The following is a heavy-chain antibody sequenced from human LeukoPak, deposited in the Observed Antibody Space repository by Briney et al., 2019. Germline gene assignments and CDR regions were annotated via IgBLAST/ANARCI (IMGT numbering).Heavy chain of an antibody. CDR3: AREDSSGYFCDY. CDR1: GGSISSYY. Sequence: SETLSLTCIVSGGSISSYYWSWIRQPPGKGLEWIGYIYYSGSTYYNPSLKSRVTISVDTSKNQFSLKLSSVTAADTAVYYCAREDSSGYFCDYWGQGTLVTVSS. D-gene: IGHD3-22*01. CDR2: IYYSGST. V-gene: IGHV4-59*12. J-gene: IGHJ4*02.